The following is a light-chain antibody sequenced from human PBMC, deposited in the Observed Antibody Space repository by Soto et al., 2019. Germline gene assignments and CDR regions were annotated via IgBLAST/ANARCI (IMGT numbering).Light chain of an antibody. CDR1: QNIDTS. Sequence: DIKLTQSPSTLSASVGDSVTITCRANQNIDTSLAWYQHKPGKAPKLLIYAASSLQSGVPSRFSGSGSGTDFTLTISSLQPEDFATYYCQQSYSTPRTFGQGTKWIS. CDR2: AAS. V-gene: IGKV1-39*01. CDR3: QQSYSTPRT. J-gene: IGKJ1*01.